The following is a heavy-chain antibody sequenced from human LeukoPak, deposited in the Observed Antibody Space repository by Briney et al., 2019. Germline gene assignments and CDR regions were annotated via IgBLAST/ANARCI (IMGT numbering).Heavy chain of an antibody. D-gene: IGHD6-19*01. J-gene: IGHJ4*02. Sequence: GGSLRLSCAASGFSFDDYAMDWVRQAPGKGLEWVSGINWNSDSIGYADSVKGRFTISRDNAKNSLYQQMNSLRAEDTALYHCAKVRDIAVPGYFDYWGQGTLVTVSS. CDR2: INWNSDSI. CDR1: GFSFDDYA. V-gene: IGHV3-9*01. CDR3: AKVRDIAVPGYFDY.